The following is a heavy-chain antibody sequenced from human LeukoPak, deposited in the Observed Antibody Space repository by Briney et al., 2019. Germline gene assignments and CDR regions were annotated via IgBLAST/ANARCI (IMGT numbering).Heavy chain of an antibody. V-gene: IGHV1-2*02. J-gene: IGHJ4*02. D-gene: IGHD6-19*01. CDR3: ARRIAVAGTDYFDY. Sequence: ASVKVSCKASGYTFTGYYMHWVRQAPGQGLEWMGWINPNSGGTNYAQKFQGRVTMTRDTSISTAYMELSRLRSDDTAMYYCARRIAVAGTDYFDYWGQGTLVTVSS. CDR2: INPNSGGT. CDR1: GYTFTGYY.